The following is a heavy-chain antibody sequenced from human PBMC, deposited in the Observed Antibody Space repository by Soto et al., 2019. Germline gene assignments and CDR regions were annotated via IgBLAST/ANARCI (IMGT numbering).Heavy chain of an antibody. Sequence: QGQLVQSGAEVKKPGSSVKVSCKASGGTFSSYAISWVRQAPGQGLEWMGGIIPIFGTANYAQKFQGRVTITADESTSTAYMELSSLRSEDTAVYYCARDRWFGELSPYYYGMDVWGQGTTVTVSS. D-gene: IGHD3-10*01. CDR1: GGTFSSYA. J-gene: IGHJ6*02. V-gene: IGHV1-69*01. CDR2: IIPIFGTA. CDR3: ARDRWFGELSPYYYGMDV.